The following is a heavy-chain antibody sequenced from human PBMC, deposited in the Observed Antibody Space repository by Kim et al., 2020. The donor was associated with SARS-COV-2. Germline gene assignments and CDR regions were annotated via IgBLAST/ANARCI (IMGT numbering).Heavy chain of an antibody. CDR2: ISSNGGST. D-gene: IGHD3-10*01. Sequence: GGSLRLSCSASGFTFSSYAMHWVRQAPGKGLEYVSAISSNGGSTYYADSVKGRFTISRDNSKNTLYLQMSSLRAEDTAVYYCVKDIMVRGVIWATKEKRFDPWGQGTLVTVSS. V-gene: IGHV3-64D*06. J-gene: IGHJ5*02. CDR3: VKDIMVRGVIWATKEKRFDP. CDR1: GFTFSSYA.